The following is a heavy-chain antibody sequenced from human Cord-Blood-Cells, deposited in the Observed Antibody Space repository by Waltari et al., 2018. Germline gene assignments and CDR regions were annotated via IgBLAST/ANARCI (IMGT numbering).Heavy chain of an antibody. J-gene: IGHJ6*02. CDR3: ARDRRVRGVIPGSYYYYGMDV. CDR2: ISAYNGNT. CDR1: GYTFTSYG. V-gene: IGHV1-18*01. Sequence: QVQLVQSGAEVKKPGASVKVSCKASGYTFTSYGISWVRQAPGQGLEWMGWISAYNGNTNYAQKLQGRVTMTTDTSTSTAYMGLRGLRSDDTAVYYCARDRRVRGVIPGSYYYYGMDVWGQGTTVTVSS. D-gene: IGHD3-10*01.